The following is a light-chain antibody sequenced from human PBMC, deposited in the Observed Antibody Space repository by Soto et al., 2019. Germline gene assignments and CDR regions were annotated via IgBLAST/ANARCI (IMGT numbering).Light chain of an antibody. CDR3: YQYTSYYET. CDR2: GVS. CDR1: QSISRG. Sequence: DIQMTQSPSTLSASVVDRVTITCRSSQSISRGLAWYQQKPGKAPKFLIDGVSSLKSGAPSRFRGSGYGKKLTRVISSLQPDDFAPYYCYQYTSYYETFGHGTEA. J-gene: IGKJ1*01. V-gene: IGKV1-5*01.